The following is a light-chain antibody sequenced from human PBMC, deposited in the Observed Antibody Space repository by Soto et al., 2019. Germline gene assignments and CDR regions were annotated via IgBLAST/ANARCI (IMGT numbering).Light chain of an antibody. V-gene: IGKV1-5*01. CDR3: QQYNSYSGT. Sequence: DIPRTQSPSTLSASVGASVTITCRASQSISSWLAWYQQKPGKAPRLLIYDASSLESGVPSRFRGSGSGTELTITISSLKPDDFETYYCQQYNSYSGTFGQGTKVDIK. CDR2: DAS. CDR1: QSISSW. J-gene: IGKJ1*01.